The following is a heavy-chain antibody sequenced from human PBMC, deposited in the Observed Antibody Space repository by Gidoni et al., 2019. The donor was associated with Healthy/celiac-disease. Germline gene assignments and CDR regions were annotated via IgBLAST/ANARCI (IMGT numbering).Heavy chain of an antibody. V-gene: IGHV1-69*17. CDR1: GGTFSSYA. Sequence: QVQLVQSGAEVKKPGSSVKVSCKASGGTFSSYAISWVRQAPGQGLEWMGGIIPIFGIANYAQKFQGRVTITADKSTSTAYMELSSLRSEDTAVYYCARADTAMVPYGSGFYYYYGMDVWGQGTTVTVSS. CDR3: ARADTAMVPYGSGFYYYYGMDV. J-gene: IGHJ6*02. CDR2: IIPIFGIA. D-gene: IGHD5-18*01.